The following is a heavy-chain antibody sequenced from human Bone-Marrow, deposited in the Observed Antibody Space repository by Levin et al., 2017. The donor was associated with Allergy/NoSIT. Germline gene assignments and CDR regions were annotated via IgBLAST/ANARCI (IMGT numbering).Heavy chain of an antibody. J-gene: IGHJ6*02. D-gene: IGHD6-19*01. V-gene: IGHV3-48*03. CDR3: ARGGVEIAVTGGYYGLDV. CDR1: GFTFSTYE. CDR2: ISNSGSSI. Sequence: GGSLRLSCAASGFTFSTYEMNWVRQAPGKGLQWVSYISNSGSSIYYADSVKGRFTISRDNAKNSLYLQMNSLRVEDTAVYYCARGGVEIAVTGGYYGLDVWGQGTTVTVSS.